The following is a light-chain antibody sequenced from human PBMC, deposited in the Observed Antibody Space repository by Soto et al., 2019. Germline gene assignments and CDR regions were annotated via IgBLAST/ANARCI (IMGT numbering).Light chain of an antibody. CDR1: QSVSNNY. V-gene: IGKV3D-20*02. Sequence: EIVLTQSPGTLSLSPGERATLSCRASQSVSNNYLAWYQQKPGQAPRLLIYGASNRATGIPDRFSGSGSGTDFTLTISSLEPEDFAVYYCQQRSNWRGVTFGQGTRLEIK. CDR2: GAS. J-gene: IGKJ5*01. CDR3: QQRSNWRGVT.